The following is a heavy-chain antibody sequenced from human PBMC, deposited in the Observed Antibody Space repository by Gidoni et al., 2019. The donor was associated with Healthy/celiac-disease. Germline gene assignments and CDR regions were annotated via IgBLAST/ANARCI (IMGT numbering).Heavy chain of an antibody. CDR3: ARLYSSSWYGWFDP. D-gene: IGHD6-13*01. V-gene: IGHV3-30*01. CDR1: GVTFSRYA. J-gene: IGHJ5*02. Sequence: PASGVTFSRYALHWVRQAPGKGLEWVAVISYDGSNKYYADSVKGRFTISRDNSKNTLYLQMNSLRAEDTAVYYCARLYSSSWYGWFDPWGQGTLVTVSS. CDR2: ISYDGSNK.